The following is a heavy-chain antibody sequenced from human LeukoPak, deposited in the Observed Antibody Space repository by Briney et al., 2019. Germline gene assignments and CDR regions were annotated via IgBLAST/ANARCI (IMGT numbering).Heavy chain of an antibody. CDR1: GYTFTSHD. Sequence: ASVKVSCKASGYTFTSHDINWVRQATGQGLEWMGWMNPNSDNTGYAQKFQGRVTITRNNSISTVYMELSSLRSEDTAVYYCARNIVVVVAGTREIDYWGQGTLVAVSS. D-gene: IGHD2-15*01. V-gene: IGHV1-8*03. J-gene: IGHJ4*02. CDR2: MNPNSDNT. CDR3: ARNIVVVVAGTREIDY.